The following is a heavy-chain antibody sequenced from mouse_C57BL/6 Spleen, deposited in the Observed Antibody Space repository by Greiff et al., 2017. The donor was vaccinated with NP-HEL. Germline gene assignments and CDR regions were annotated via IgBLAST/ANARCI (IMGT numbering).Heavy chain of an antibody. D-gene: IGHD2-3*01. CDR1: GFSFNTYA. CDR3: VRHGNYDGYSWYFDV. V-gene: IGHV10-1*01. J-gene: IGHJ1*03. CDR2: IRSKSNNYAT. Sequence: EVKLVESGGGLVQPKGSLKLSCAASGFSFNTYAMNWVRQAPGKGLEWVARIRSKSNNYATYYADSVKDRFTISRDDSESMLYLQMNNLKTEDTAMYYCVRHGNYDGYSWYFDVWGTGTTVTVSS.